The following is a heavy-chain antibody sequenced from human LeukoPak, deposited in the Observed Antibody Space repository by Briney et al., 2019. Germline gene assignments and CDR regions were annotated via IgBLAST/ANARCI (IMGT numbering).Heavy chain of an antibody. D-gene: IGHD6-13*01. Sequence: SGGSLRLSCAASIFTLCRYWMSDVRQAPGKGLEWVANIKQDGSEKYYVDSVKGRFTISRDNAKNSLYLQMNRLRAEEPAVYYSARIAAAYSHYYMDVWGKGTTVTVSS. CDR3: ARIAAAYSHYYMDV. CDR1: IFTLCRYW. CDR2: IKQDGSEK. V-gene: IGHV3-7*01. J-gene: IGHJ6*03.